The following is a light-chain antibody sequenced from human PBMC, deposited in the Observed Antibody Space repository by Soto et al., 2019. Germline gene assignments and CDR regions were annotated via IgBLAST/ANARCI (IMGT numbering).Light chain of an antibody. CDR1: SSDVGNYNY. CDR3: SSYTSSSLWV. J-gene: IGLJ3*02. CDR2: EVN. Sequence: QSVLTQPASVSGSPGQSITISCTGTSSDVGNYNYVSWYQQHPDKAPKLMIYEVNNRPSGVSNRFSGSKSGNTASLTISGLQAEDEADYYCSSYTSSSLWVFGGGTKVTVL. V-gene: IGLV2-14*01.